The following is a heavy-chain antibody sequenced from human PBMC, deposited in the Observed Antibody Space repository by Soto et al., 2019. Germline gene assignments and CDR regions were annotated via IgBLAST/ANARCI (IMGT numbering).Heavy chain of an antibody. CDR3: ATRIAAPGIFHSSFDP. CDR1: GDSISSTSYY. V-gene: IGHV4-39*01. CDR2: VFYSGST. D-gene: IGHD6-13*01. J-gene: IGHJ5*02. Sequence: ETLSLTCTVSGDSISSTSYYWGWIRQPPGKGLEWIGSVFYSGSTYYNPSLQSRVTISVDASKNQFSLKLSSVTAADTAVYYCATRIAAPGIFHSSFDPWGQGTLVTVPQ.